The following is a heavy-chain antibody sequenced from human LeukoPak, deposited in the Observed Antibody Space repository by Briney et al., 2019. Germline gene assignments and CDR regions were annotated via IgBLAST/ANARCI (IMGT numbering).Heavy chain of an antibody. CDR3: AREGGDLGAFDV. CDR2: ISYTGGNE. D-gene: IGHD3-10*01. J-gene: IGHJ3*01. CDR1: GLYFDSHA. Sequence: GRSLRLSCAASGLYFDSHAMHWVRQAPGKGLEWVAFISYTGGNEYYADPVKGRFTIFRDNSKNTLYLQINSLRSEDTAVYFCAREGGDLGAFDVWGQGTVVTVSS. V-gene: IGHV3-30*04.